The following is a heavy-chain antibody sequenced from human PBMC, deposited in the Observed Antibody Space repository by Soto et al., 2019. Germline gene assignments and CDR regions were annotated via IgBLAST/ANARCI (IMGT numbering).Heavy chain of an antibody. D-gene: IGHD3-10*01. Sequence: SVKVSCKASGGTFSSYAISWVRQAPGQGLEWMGGIIPIFGTANYAQKFQGRVTITADESTSTAYMELSSLRSEDTAVYYCARDQVVENGSGSYYLYYYYGMDAWGQGTTVNVSS. V-gene: IGHV1-69*13. CDR3: ARDQVVENGSGSYYLYYYYGMDA. CDR2: IIPIFGTA. CDR1: GGTFSSYA. J-gene: IGHJ6*02.